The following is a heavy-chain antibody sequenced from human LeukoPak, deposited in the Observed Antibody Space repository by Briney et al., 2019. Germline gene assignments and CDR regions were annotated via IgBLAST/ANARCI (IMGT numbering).Heavy chain of an antibody. J-gene: IGHJ3*02. CDR1: GFTFSSYS. CDR3: ARDCGSMCGIAVAGTGVAAFDI. V-gene: IGHV3-21*01. CDR2: ISSSSSYI. D-gene: IGHD6-19*01. Sequence: PGGSLRLSCAASGFTFSSYSMNWVRQAPGKGLEWVSSISSSSSYIYYADSVKGRFTISRDNAKNSLYLQMNSLRAEDTAVYYCARDCGSMCGIAVAGTGVAAFDIWGQGTMVTVSS.